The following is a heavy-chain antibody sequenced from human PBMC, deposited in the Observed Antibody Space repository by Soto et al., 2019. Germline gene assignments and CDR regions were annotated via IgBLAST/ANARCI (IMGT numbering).Heavy chain of an antibody. J-gene: IGHJ4*02. V-gene: IGHV2-5*02. D-gene: IGHD5-12*01. CDR1: GFSLSTSGVG. CDR3: AHRRRDGYDLVAPFYY. Sequence: QITLKESGPTLVKPTQTLTLTCTFSGFSLSTSGVGVGWIRQPPGKALEWLALIYWDDDKRYSPSLKSRLTITKDTSKNQVVLTMTNMDPVDTATYYCAHRRRDGYDLVAPFYYWGQGTLVTVSS. CDR2: IYWDDDK.